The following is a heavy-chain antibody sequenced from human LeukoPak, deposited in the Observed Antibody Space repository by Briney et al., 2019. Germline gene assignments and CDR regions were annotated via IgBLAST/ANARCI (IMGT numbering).Heavy chain of an antibody. J-gene: IGHJ1*01. CDR3: ADAAAGTEYFQH. CDR2: IYYSGST. CDR1: GGSISSSSYY. V-gene: IGHV4-39*01. D-gene: IGHD6-13*01. Sequence: SETLSLTCTVSGGSISSSSYYWGWIRQPPGKGLEWIGSIYYSGSTYYNPSLKSRVTISVDTSKNQFSLKLSSVTAADTAVYYCADAAAGTEYFQHWGQGTLVTVSS.